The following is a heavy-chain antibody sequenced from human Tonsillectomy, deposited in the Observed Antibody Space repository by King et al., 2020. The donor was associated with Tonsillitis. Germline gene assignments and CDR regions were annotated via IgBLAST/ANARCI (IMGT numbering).Heavy chain of an antibody. CDR2: IYPGDSDI. Sequence: QLVQSGAEVKKPGESLKISCKGSGYNFTNYWIGWVRQMPGKGLVCMGIIYPGDSDIRYSPSFQGQVTISADKSVSTAYLQWSSLKASDTAMYYCARQHCSGGNCYSFDYWGQGTLVTVSS. J-gene: IGHJ4*02. D-gene: IGHD2-15*01. CDR3: ARQHCSGGNCYSFDY. V-gene: IGHV5-51*01. CDR1: GYNFTNYW.